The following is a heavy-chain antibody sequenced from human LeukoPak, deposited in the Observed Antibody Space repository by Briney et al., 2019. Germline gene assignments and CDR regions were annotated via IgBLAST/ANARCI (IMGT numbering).Heavy chain of an antibody. CDR2: IYYSGST. V-gene: IGHV4-59*01. Sequence: SETLSLTCTVSGGSISSYYWSWIRQPPGKGLEWIGYIYYSGSTNYNPSLKSRVTISVDTSKNQFSLKLSSVTAADTAVYYCARDLYGSGSYSTNWFDPWGQGTLVTVSS. D-gene: IGHD3-10*01. CDR1: GGSISSYY. J-gene: IGHJ5*02. CDR3: ARDLYGSGSYSTNWFDP.